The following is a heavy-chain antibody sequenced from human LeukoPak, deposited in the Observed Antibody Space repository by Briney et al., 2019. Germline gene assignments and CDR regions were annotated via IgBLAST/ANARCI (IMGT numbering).Heavy chain of an antibody. CDR2: IYPGDSDT. CDR1: GYSFPIYY. CDR3: ARRDSSGYYNDY. Sequence: GESLKISCKGSGYSFPIYYIAWVRQMPGKGLEWMGIIYPGDSDTRYSPSFQGQVTISADKSISTAYLQWSSLKASDTAMYYCARRDSSGYYNDYWGQETLVTVSS. J-gene: IGHJ4*02. V-gene: IGHV5-51*01. D-gene: IGHD3-22*01.